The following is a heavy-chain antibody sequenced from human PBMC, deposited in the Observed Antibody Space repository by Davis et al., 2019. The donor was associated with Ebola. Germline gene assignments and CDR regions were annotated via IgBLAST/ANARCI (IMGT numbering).Heavy chain of an antibody. CDR2: ISYDGGNK. V-gene: IGHV3-30-3*01. CDR1: GFTFSSYA. Sequence: GESLKISCAASGFTFSSYAMHWVRQAPGKGLEWVAVISYDGGNKYYADSVKGRFTISRDNSKNTLYLQMNSLRAEDTAVYYCATLVATTPYYYYYGMDVWGQGTTVTVSS. CDR3: ATLVATTPYYYYYGMDV. J-gene: IGHJ6*02. D-gene: IGHD5-12*01.